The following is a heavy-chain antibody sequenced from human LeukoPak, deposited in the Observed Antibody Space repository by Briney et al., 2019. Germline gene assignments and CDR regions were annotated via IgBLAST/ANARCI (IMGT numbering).Heavy chain of an antibody. CDR1: GFTFSSYE. D-gene: IGHD3-9*01. V-gene: IGHV3-48*03. CDR2: ISSSGSTI. J-gene: IGHJ4*02. Sequence: GGSLRLSCAASGFTFSSYEMNWARQAPGKGLEWVSYISSSGSTIYYADSVKGRFTISRDNSKNTMYLQMNSLRAEDTALYYCAKERWVDILTGYYNYWGQGTLVTVSS. CDR3: AKERWVDILTGYYNY.